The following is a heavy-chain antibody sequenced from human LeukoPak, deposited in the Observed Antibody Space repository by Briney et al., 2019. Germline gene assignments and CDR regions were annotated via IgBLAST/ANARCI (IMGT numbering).Heavy chain of an antibody. CDR3: AKDLGWGREHFDY. V-gene: IGHV3-23*01. D-gene: IGHD3-16*01. CDR2: ISGSGGST. J-gene: IGHJ4*02. CDR1: GFTFSSYA. Sequence: GGSLRLSCAASGFTFSSYAMSWVRQAPGKGLEWVSAISGSGGSTYYADSEKGRFTISRDNSKNTLYLQMNSLRAEDTAVYYCAKDLGWGREHFDYWGQGTLVTVSS.